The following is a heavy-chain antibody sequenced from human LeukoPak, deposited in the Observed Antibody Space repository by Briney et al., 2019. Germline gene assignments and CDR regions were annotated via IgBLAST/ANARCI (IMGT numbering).Heavy chain of an antibody. CDR3: ARDGDAPMTDFDY. V-gene: IGHV3-74*01. D-gene: IGHD2-21*02. J-gene: IGHJ4*02. Sequence: GGSLRLSCAASGFTFSSHAMSWVRQAPGKGLAWVSCIKTDGSITAYAGSVKGRFTISRDNAKNTLYLQMSSLSADDTAVYYCARDGDAPMTDFDYWGQGTLVTVSS. CDR1: GFTFSSHA. CDR2: IKTDGSIT.